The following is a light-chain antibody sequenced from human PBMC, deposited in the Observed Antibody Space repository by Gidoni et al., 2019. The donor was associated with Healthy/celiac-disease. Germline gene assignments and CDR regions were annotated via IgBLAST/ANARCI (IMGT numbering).Light chain of an antibody. J-gene: IGKJ1*01. Sequence: AIQMTQSPSSRSASVGDRVTITCRASQGIRNDLGWYQQKPGKAPKLLIYAAASLQSGVPSRFSGSGSGTDFTLTISSLQPEDFATYYCLQDYNYPWTFGQGTKVEIK. V-gene: IGKV1-6*01. CDR3: LQDYNYPWT. CDR1: QGIRND. CDR2: AAA.